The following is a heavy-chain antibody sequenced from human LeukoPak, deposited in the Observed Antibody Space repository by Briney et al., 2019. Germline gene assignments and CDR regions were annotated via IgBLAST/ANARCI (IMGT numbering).Heavy chain of an antibody. D-gene: IGHD1-1*01. Sequence: GASVKVSCKASGYTFTCYYMHWVRQAPGQGLEWMGWINPNSGDTNYAQKFQGRVTMTRDMSISTAYMGQSRLRSDDTAMYYCARGKNWLDAFDIWGQGTVVTVSS. CDR3: ARGKNWLDAFDI. J-gene: IGHJ3*02. V-gene: IGHV1-2*02. CDR1: GYTFTCYY. CDR2: INPNSGDT.